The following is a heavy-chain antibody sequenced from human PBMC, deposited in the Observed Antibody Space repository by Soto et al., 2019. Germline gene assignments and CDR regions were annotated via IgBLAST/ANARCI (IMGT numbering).Heavy chain of an antibody. D-gene: IGHD3-16*01. Sequence: SETLSLTCAVSGVSINNADYSWSWIRQPPGKGLEWIGYIYYSGSTNYNPSLKSRVTISVDTSKNQFSLNLTSVTAADTAVYYCARHVLTAYIVYYFDFWGQGTLVTVSS. CDR3: ARHVLTAYIVYYFDF. V-gene: IGHV4-61*08. CDR1: GVSINNADYS. J-gene: IGHJ4*02. CDR2: IYYSGST.